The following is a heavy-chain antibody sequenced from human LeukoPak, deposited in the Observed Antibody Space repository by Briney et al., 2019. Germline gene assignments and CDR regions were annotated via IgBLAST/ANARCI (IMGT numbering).Heavy chain of an antibody. CDR3: ARGDGYSGCDL. CDR2: IRQDGSDK. Sequence: GGSLRLSCTASGFTFSRYWMTWVRQGPGKGLEWVANIRQDGSDKYYVDSVKGRSTISRDNAKNSLHLQMNSLRVEDTAVYYCARGDGYSGCDLWGQGTLVTVSS. D-gene: IGHD5-12*01. V-gene: IGHV3-7*02. CDR1: GFTFSRYW. J-gene: IGHJ5*02.